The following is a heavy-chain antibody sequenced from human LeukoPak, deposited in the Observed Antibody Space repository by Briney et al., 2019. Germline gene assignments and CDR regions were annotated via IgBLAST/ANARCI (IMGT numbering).Heavy chain of an antibody. D-gene: IGHD4-23*01. Sequence: GGSLRLSCAASGFTFSTFWMSWVRQAPGKGLEWVANIKQDGSEKYYVDSVEGRFTISRDNAKNSLYLQINSLRAEDTAVYYCARGGGNFDYWGQGTLVTVSS. V-gene: IGHV3-7*05. CDR3: ARGGGNFDY. CDR2: IKQDGSEK. CDR1: GFTFSTFW. J-gene: IGHJ4*02.